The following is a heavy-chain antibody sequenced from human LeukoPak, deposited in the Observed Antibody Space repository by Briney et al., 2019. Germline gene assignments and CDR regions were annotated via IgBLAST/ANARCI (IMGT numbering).Heavy chain of an antibody. D-gene: IGHD2-2*01. CDR3: ARDFLDIVVVPAAREEGYYYGMDV. V-gene: IGHV3-11*01. CDR2: ISSSGSTI. CDR1: GFTFSDYY. Sequence: GGSLRLSCAASGFTFSDYYMSWIRQAPGKGLEWVSYISSSGSTIYYADSVKGRFTISRDNAKNSLYLQMNSLRAEDTAVYYCARDFLDIVVVPAAREEGYYYGMDVWGQGTTVTVSS. J-gene: IGHJ6*02.